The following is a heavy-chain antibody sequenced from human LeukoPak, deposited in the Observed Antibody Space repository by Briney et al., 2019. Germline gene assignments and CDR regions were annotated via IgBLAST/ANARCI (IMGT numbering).Heavy chain of an antibody. V-gene: IGHV3-21*01. CDR2: ISSSSSYI. CDR1: GFTFSNYS. J-gene: IGHJ2*01. CDR3: ARVEVVTGLEEYFDL. D-gene: IGHD2-15*01. Sequence: PGGSLRLSYAASGFTFSNYSMNWVRQAPGKGLEWVSSISSSSSYIYYADSVKGRFTISRDNAKNSLYLQMNSLRAEDTAVYYCARVEVVTGLEEYFDLWGRGTLVTVSS.